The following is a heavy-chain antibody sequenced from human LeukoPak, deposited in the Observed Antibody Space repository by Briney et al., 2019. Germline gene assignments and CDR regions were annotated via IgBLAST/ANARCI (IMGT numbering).Heavy chain of an antibody. D-gene: IGHD1-26*01. CDR3: ARDRAWGGSYYVFDY. J-gene: IGHJ4*02. CDR1: GYTFTSYG. V-gene: IGHV1-18*01. Sequence: ASVTVSCKASGYTFTSYGISWVRQAPGQGLEWMGWISAYNGNTNYAQKLQGRVTMTTDTSTSTAYMELRSLRSDDTAVYYCARDRAWGGSYYVFDYWGQGTLVTVSS. CDR2: ISAYNGNT.